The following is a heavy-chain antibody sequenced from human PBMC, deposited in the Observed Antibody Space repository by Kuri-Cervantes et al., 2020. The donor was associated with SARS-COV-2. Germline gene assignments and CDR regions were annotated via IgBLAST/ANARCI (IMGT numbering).Heavy chain of an antibody. Sequence: SETLSLTCAVYGGSFSGYYWSWIRQPPGKGLEWIGEINHSGSTNYNPSLKSRVTISVDTSKNQFSLKLSSVTAADTAVYYCARGSSRLQQQLVMFDYWGQGTLVTVSS. CDR2: INHSGST. D-gene: IGHD6-13*01. CDR3: ARGSSRLQQQLVMFDY. V-gene: IGHV4-34*01. J-gene: IGHJ4*02. CDR1: GGSFSGYY.